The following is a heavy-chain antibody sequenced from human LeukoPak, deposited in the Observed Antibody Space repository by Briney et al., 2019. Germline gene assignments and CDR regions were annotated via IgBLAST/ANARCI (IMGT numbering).Heavy chain of an antibody. D-gene: IGHD3-9*01. V-gene: IGHV3-7*01. CDR1: GFTFGSHC. Sequence: PGGSLRLSCAASGFTFGSHCMTWVRQAPGKGLEWVANIQPDGTAKEYVGSVKGRFSIPRDNAENSLYLQMNSLRAEDTAVYYCARWNYNSLTGYYIDYWGQGTLVAVSS. CDR2: IQPDGTAK. CDR3: ARWNYNSLTGYYIDY. J-gene: IGHJ4*02.